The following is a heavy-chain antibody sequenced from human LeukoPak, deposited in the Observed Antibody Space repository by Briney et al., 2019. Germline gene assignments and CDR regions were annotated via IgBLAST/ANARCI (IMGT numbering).Heavy chain of an antibody. CDR3: ARGTRDFWSGYYPYYYYYGMDV. CDR1: GFTFSSYA. CDR2: IYSGGST. V-gene: IGHV3-53*01. D-gene: IGHD3-3*01. J-gene: IGHJ6*02. Sequence: GRSLRLSCAASGFTFSSYAMHWVRQAPGKGLEWVAVIYSGGSTYYADSVKGRFTISRDNSKNTLYLQMNSLRAEDTAVYYCARGTRDFWSGYYPYYYYYGMDVWGQGTTVTVSS.